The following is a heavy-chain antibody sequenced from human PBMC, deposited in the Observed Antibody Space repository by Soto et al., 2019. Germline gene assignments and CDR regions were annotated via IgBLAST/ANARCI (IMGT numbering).Heavy chain of an antibody. J-gene: IGHJ4*02. CDR2: INAGNGNT. D-gene: IGHD2-21*01. V-gene: IGHV1-3*01. CDR3: ARGGEPIDY. Sequence: ASVKVSCKASGYTWNNYAMHWVRQAPGQRLEWMGWINAGNGNTKYLQKFQGRVTITRDTSASTAYMELSSLRSEDTAVYYCARGGEPIDYWGQGTLVTVS. CDR1: GYTWNNYA.